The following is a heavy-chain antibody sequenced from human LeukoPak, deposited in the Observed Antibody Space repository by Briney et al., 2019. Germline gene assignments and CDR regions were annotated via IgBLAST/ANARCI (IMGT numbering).Heavy chain of an antibody. V-gene: IGHV3-23*01. CDR2: ISGSGDYT. CDR1: GFTFSNYA. D-gene: IGHD4-17*01. Sequence: PGGSLRLSCAASGFTFSNYAMSWVRQAPGRGLEWFSAISGSGDYTNYADSGKGRFTIPRDNSRSTLYLEMNSLRADDTAVYYCSKKGQNGDYGKPDWGQGTLVTVSS. J-gene: IGHJ4*02. CDR3: SKKGQNGDYGKPD.